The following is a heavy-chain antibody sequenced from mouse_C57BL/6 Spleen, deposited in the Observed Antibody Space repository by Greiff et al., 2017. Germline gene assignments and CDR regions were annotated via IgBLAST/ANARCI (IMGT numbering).Heavy chain of an antibody. CDR2: ISYDGSN. Sequence: EVKLLESGPGLVKPSQSLSLTCSVTGYSITSGYYWNWIRQFPGNKLEWMGYISYDGSNNYNPSLKNRISITRDTSKNQFFLKLNSVTTEDTATYYCARWTGAEAMDYWGQGTSVTGSS. V-gene: IGHV3-6*01. J-gene: IGHJ4*01. D-gene: IGHD3-3*01. CDR3: ARWTGAEAMDY. CDR1: GYSITSGYY.